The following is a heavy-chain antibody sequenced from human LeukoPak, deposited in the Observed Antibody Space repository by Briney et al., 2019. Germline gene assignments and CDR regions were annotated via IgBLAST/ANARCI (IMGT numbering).Heavy chain of an antibody. CDR2: IYHSGST. CDR3: ARDYYYGSGSPGPDY. J-gene: IGHJ4*02. Sequence: SETLSLTCTVSGGSISSSIYYWGWIRQSPGKGLEWIGSIYHSGSTYYNPSLKSRVTISVDTSKNQFSLKLSSVTAADTAVYYCARDYYYGSGSPGPDYWGQGTLVTVSS. CDR1: GGSISSSIYY. D-gene: IGHD3-10*01. V-gene: IGHV4-39*07.